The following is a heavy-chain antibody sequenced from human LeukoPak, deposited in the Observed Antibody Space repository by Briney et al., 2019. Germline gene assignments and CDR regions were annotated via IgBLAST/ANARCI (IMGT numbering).Heavy chain of an antibody. CDR3: AHWGSVRGVIIKGLDGFDY. Sequence: SGPTLVNPTQTLTLTCTFSGFSLSTSGVGVGWIRQPPGKALEWLSLIYWNDDKRYSTSLKSRLTITKDTSKNQVVLTMTNMDPVDTATYYCAHWGSVRGVIIKGLDGFDYWGQGTLVTVSS. J-gene: IGHJ4*02. D-gene: IGHD3-10*01. CDR2: IYWNDDK. CDR1: GFSLSTSGVG. V-gene: IGHV2-5*01.